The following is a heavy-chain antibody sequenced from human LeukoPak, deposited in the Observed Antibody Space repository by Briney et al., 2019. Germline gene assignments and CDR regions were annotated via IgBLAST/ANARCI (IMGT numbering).Heavy chain of an antibody. J-gene: IGHJ4*02. CDR3: GLVGY. CDR2: ISYDGSNK. CDR1: GFTFSSYA. Sequence: GGSLRLSCAASGFTFSSYAMHWVRQAPGKGLEWVAVISYDGSNKYYADSVKGRFTISRDNSKNTLYLQMNSLRAEDTAVYYCGLVGYWSQGTLVTVSS. V-gene: IGHV3-30*04.